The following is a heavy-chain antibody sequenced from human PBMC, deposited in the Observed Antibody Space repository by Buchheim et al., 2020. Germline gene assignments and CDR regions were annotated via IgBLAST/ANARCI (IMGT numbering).Heavy chain of an antibody. V-gene: IGHV3-30*18. D-gene: IGHD6-13*01. J-gene: IGHJ6*02. Sequence: QVQLVESGGGVVQPGRSLRLSCAASGFTFSSYGMHWVRQAPGKGLEWVAVISYDGSNKYYADSVKGRFTISRDNSKNTPYLQMNSLRAEDTAVYYCAKDLGSQLVDYYYGMDVWGQGTT. CDR2: ISYDGSNK. CDR1: GFTFSSYG. CDR3: AKDLGSQLVDYYYGMDV.